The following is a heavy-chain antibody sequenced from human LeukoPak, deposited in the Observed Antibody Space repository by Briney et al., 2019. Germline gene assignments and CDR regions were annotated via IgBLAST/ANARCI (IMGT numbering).Heavy chain of an antibody. D-gene: IGHD5-18*01. CDR3: ARDGGGYSYGGH. CDR2: IIPMFDTT. J-gene: IGHJ4*02. V-gene: IGHV1-69*05. CDR1: GGTFSSYA. Sequence: SVKVSCRASGGTFSSYAISWVRQAPGQGLEWMGRIIPMFDTTNYAQRFQGRVTITTDESTTTAYMELSSLRSEDTAVYYCARDGGGYSYGGHWGQGTLVTVSS.